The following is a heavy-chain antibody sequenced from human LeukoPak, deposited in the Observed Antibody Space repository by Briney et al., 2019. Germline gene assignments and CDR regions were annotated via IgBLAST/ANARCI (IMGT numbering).Heavy chain of an antibody. J-gene: IGHJ5*02. CDR1: GFTFSDYA. V-gene: IGHV3-23*01. D-gene: IGHD2-2*01. Sequence: GGSLRLSCAASGFTFSDYAMTWVRQAPGRGLEWVSIISGGGDSTFYADSVRGRFTVSRDNAKNTLYLQMNSLRAEDTAVFYSAKNGCTGTSCYVTSWGREPRSPSPQ. CDR2: ISGGGDST. CDR3: AKNGCTGTSCYVTS.